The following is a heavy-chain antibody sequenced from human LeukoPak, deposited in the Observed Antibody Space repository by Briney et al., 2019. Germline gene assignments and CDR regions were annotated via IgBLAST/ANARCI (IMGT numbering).Heavy chain of an antibody. J-gene: IGHJ1*01. CDR1: GLTFNDYY. Sequence: KPGGSLRLSCAASGLTFNDYYMSWLRQAPGKGVEWVSYISSSNRYTNYADSVKLLFYAHSVKALFTISRHNAKSSLYLQMNSLRAVDTAVYYCASLTYYFDSSGYYPGYFQHWGQGTLVTVSS. CDR2: ISSSNRYTNYA. D-gene: IGHD3-22*01. V-gene: IGHV3-11*03. CDR3: ASLTYYFDSSGYYPGYFQH.